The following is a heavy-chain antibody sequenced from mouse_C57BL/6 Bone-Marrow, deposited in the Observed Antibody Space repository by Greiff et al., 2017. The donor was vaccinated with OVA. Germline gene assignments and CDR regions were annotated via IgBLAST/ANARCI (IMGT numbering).Heavy chain of an antibody. CDR3: ARYRTMIDWYFDV. J-gene: IGHJ1*03. CDR2: IRNKANGYTT. D-gene: IGHD2-4*01. V-gene: IGHV7-3*01. Sequence: EVMLVESGGGLVQPGGSLSLSCAASGFTFTDYYMSWVRQPPGKALEWLGFIRNKANGYTTEYSASVKGRFTISRDNSQSILYLQMNALRAEDSATYYCARYRTMIDWYFDVWGTGTTVTVSS. CDR1: GFTFTDYY.